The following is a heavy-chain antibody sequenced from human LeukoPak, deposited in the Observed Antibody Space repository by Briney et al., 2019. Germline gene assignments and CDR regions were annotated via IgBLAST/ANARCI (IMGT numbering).Heavy chain of an antibody. V-gene: IGHV4-34*01. CDR3: ARGPRGSGSYYVRNYFDY. J-gene: IGHJ4*02. D-gene: IGHD1-26*01. CDR1: GGSFSGYY. Sequence: PETLSLTCAVYGGSFSGYYWSWIRQPPGKGLEWIGEINHSGSTNYNPSLKSRVTISVDTSKNQFSLKLSSVTAADTAVYYCARGPRGSGSYYVRNYFDYWGQGTLVTVSS. CDR2: INHSGST.